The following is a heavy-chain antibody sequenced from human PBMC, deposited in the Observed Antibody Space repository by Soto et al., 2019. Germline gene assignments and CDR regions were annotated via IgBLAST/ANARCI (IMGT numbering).Heavy chain of an antibody. J-gene: IGHJ4*02. V-gene: IGHV4-34*01. Sequence: PSETLSLTCAVYGGSFRSYYWSWIRQPPGKGLEWIGEINHSGTTNYNPSLKTRVATSVDPSKHQFSLKLSSVTAADTAVYYCARADSREFDYWGPGTLVTVSS. D-gene: IGHD3-22*01. CDR3: ARADSREFDY. CDR1: GGSFRSYY. CDR2: INHSGTT.